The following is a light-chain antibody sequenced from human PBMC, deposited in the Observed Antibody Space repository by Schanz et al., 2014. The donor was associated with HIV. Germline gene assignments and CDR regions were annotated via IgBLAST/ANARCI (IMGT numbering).Light chain of an antibody. CDR3: QQPASYPLT. Sequence: DIQMTQSPSTLSASVGDRVTITCRASQSISSWLAWYQQKPGKAPKLLIYKASTLETGVPSRFSGSGSGTYFTLTISSLQPEDFATYYCQQPASYPLTFGGGTRVELK. CDR2: KAS. J-gene: IGKJ4*01. V-gene: IGKV1-5*03. CDR1: QSISSW.